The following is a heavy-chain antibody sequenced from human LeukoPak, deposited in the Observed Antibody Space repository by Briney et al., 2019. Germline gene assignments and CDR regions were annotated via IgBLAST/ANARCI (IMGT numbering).Heavy chain of an antibody. D-gene: IGHD2-15*01. CDR1: GGSFSGCY. V-gene: IGHV4-34*01. J-gene: IGHJ3*02. Sequence: SETLSLTCAVYGGSFSGCYWSWIRQPPGKGREWTGEIKHSGSTNYNPSLKSRVTISVDTSKNQFSMKLSSVTAEDTAVYSCARGPGGYCSGGSCYGNAFDIWGQGTMVTVSS. CDR2: IKHSGST. CDR3: ARGPGGYCSGGSCYGNAFDI.